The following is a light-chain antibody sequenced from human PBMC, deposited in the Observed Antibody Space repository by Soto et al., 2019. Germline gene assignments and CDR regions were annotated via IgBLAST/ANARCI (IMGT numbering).Light chain of an antibody. CDR2: DAS. Sequence: DIQMTQSPSTLSASVGDRVTITCRASQSISSWLAWYQQKPGKAPKLLIYDASSLESGVPSRLSGSGFGTEFTLTISSLQPDDFATYFCQQFYSYPVTFGQGTKLEIK. V-gene: IGKV1-5*01. CDR3: QQFYSYPVT. J-gene: IGKJ2*01. CDR1: QSISSW.